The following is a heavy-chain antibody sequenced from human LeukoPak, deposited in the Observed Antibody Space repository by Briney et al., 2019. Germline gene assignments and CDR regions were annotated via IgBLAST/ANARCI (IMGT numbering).Heavy chain of an antibody. Sequence: ASVTVSCTASGGTFSSYAISWVRQAPGQGLEWMGGIIPIFGTANYAQKFQGRVTITADKSTSTAYMELSSLRSEDTAVYYCARVAAADSFGMDVWGKGTTVTVSS. CDR3: ARVAAADSFGMDV. CDR2: IIPIFGTA. CDR1: GGTFSSYA. V-gene: IGHV1-69*06. J-gene: IGHJ6*04. D-gene: IGHD6-13*01.